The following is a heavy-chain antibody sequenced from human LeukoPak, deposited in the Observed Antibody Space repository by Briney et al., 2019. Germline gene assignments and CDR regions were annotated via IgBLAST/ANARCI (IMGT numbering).Heavy chain of an antibody. CDR1: GGSISSYY. J-gene: IGHJ6*02. CDR2: IYYSGST. CDR3: ARDGCSGGSCYRDYYGMDV. D-gene: IGHD2-15*01. Sequence: SETLSLTCTVSGGSISSYYWSWVRQPPGKGLEWIGYIYYSGSTNYNPSLKSRVTISVDTSKNQFSLKLSSVTAADTAVYYCARDGCSGGSCYRDYYGMDVWGQGTTVTVSS. V-gene: IGHV4-59*01.